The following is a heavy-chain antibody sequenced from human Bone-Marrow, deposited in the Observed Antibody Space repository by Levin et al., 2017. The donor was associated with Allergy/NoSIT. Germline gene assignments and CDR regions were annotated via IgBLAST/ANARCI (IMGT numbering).Heavy chain of an antibody. D-gene: IGHD3-3*01. CDR3: AKGVRFLESHFDY. CDR2: ISGSGGST. Sequence: PGESLKISCAASGFTFSSYAMSWVRQAPGKGLEWVSAISGSGGSTYYADSVKGRFTISRDNSKNTLYLQMNSLRAEDTAVYYCAKGVRFLESHFDYWGQGTLVTVSS. J-gene: IGHJ4*02. CDR1: GFTFSSYA. V-gene: IGHV3-23*01.